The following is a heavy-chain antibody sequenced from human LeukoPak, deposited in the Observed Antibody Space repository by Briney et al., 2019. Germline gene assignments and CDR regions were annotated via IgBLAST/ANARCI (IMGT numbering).Heavy chain of an antibody. CDR1: GFTFSDYW. CDR2: IKQDGSEK. D-gene: IGHD2-15*01. Sequence: PGGSLRLSCAASGFTFSDYWMSWARQAPGKGLEWVASIKQDGSEKNYVDSVKGRFTVSRDNAKNSLFLQINSLRDEGTAVYYCVRRLVVAGVGDYWGQGTLVTVSS. J-gene: IGHJ4*02. CDR3: VRRLVVAGVGDY. V-gene: IGHV3-7*01.